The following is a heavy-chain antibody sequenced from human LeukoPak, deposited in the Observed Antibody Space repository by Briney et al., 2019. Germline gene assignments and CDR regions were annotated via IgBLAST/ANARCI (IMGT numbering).Heavy chain of an antibody. CDR2: INPNSGGT. J-gene: IGHJ6*03. V-gene: IGHV1-2*02. Sequence: GASVKVSCKASGYTFTGYYMHWVRQAPGQGLEWMGWINPNSGGTNYAQKFKGRVTMTRDTSISKAYMWRSRRRSDDTAVYYSARGGGGGNYVLGYMDVWGKGPTVTVSS. D-gene: IGHD4-23*01. CDR1: GYTFTGYY. CDR3: ARGGGGGNYVLGYMDV.